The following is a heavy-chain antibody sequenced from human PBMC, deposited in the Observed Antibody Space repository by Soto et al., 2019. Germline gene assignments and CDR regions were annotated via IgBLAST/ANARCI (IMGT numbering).Heavy chain of an antibody. CDR3: TPLALEDTSGWYEFSE. CDR1: GFTFSNVW. D-gene: IGHD6-19*01. Sequence: EVQLVESGGGLVKPGGSLRLSCAASGFTFSNVWMNWVRQAPGKGLEWVGRIKSKTAGGTTDYAAPVKGRFTISRDDSKHPLYLQMNSLKTEDSAVYYSTPLALEDTSGWYEFSEWGQGTLVTVSS. V-gene: IGHV3-15*07. J-gene: IGHJ4*02. CDR2: IKSKTAGGTT.